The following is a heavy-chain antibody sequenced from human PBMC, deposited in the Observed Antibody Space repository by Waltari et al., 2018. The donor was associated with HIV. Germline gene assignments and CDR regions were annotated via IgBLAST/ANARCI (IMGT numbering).Heavy chain of an antibody. CDR2: IGTAGDT. CDR3: ARVRGYWYFDL. CDR1: GFTFSSYD. Sequence: EVQLVESGGGLVQPGGSLRLSCAASGFTFSSYDMHWVRQATGKGLEWVSAIGTAGDTYYPGSVKGRFTISRENAKNSLYLQMNSLRAGDTAVYYCARVRGYWYFDLWGRGTLVTVSS. V-gene: IGHV3-13*01. J-gene: IGHJ2*01.